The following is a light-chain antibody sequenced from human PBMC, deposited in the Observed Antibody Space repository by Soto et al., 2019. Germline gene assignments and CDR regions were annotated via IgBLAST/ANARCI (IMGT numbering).Light chain of an antibody. V-gene: IGLV2-11*01. CDR2: DVT. J-gene: IGLJ2*01. CDR1: SSDVGSYNY. CDR3: CSYAGSFSHVI. Sequence: QSALTQPRSMSGSPGQSVTISCSGTSSDVGSYNYVSWHQQHPGKAPKLIIYDVTKRPSGVPDRFSGSKSGNTASLTISGLQAEDEADYYCCSYAGSFSHVIFGGGTKLTVL.